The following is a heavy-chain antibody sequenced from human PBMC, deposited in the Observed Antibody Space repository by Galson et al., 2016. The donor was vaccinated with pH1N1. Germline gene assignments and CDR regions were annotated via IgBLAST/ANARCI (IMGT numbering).Heavy chain of an antibody. D-gene: IGHD6-13*01. CDR1: GFSLTANGVG. Sequence: PALVKPTQTLTLTCSFSGFSLTANGVGVGWLRQPPGKPLEWLALIYWDDDKRYSPSLMHRPSITKDAPPNQVVLTVANTDPADTGTYYCAHTSGSTWTRRTLSFDYWGLGTLVTVSS. CDR3: AHTSGSTWTRRTLSFDY. CDR2: IYWDDDK. J-gene: IGHJ4*02. V-gene: IGHV2-5*02.